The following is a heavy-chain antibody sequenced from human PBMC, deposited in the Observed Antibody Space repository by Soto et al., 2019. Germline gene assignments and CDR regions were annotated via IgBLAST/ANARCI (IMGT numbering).Heavy chain of an antibody. V-gene: IGHV3-9*02. J-gene: IGHJ4*02. Sequence: SLRLSCAASGFTSNDHGMHWVRQAPGKGLEWVAGIIWNTGNTGYADSVKGRFTISRDNANNSLYLQMNSLRPDDTALYYCLKDIENGGAEYWGQGTLVTVSS. D-gene: IGHD3-16*01. CDR1: GFTSNDHG. CDR3: LKDIENGGAEY. CDR2: IIWNTGNT.